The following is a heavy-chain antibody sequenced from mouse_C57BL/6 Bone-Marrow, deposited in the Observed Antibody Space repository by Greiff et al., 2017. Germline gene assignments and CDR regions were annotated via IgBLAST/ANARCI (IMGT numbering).Heavy chain of an antibody. CDR1: GYTFTSYW. V-gene: IGHV1-64*01. CDR2: IHPNSGST. Sequence: QVQLQQPGAELVKPGASVKLSCKASGYTFTSYWMHWVKQRPGQGLEWIGMIHPNSGSTNYNEKFKSKATLTVDKSSSTAYMQLSSLTSEDSAVYYCARGDYSSLYFDYWGQGTTLTVSS. CDR3: ARGDYSSLYFDY. D-gene: IGHD2-13*01. J-gene: IGHJ2*01.